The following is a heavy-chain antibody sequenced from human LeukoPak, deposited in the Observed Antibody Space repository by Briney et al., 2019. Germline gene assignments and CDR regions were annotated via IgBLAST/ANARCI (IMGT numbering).Heavy chain of an antibody. CDR3: ARDGPSYWYFDL. CDR1: GFTFSSYW. J-gene: IGHJ2*01. V-gene: IGHV3-74*01. CDR2: INSDGSST. Sequence: PGGSLRLSCAASGFTFSSYWMHWVRQAPGKGLVWVSRINSDGSSTSYADSVKGRFTISRDNAKNTLYLQMNSLRAEDMAVYYCARDGPSYWYFDLWGRGTLVTVSS.